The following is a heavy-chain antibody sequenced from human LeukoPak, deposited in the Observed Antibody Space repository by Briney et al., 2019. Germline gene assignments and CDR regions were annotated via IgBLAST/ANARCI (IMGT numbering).Heavy chain of an antibody. V-gene: IGHV3-30*02. D-gene: IGHD2-2*01. CDR1: GFTFSSYG. J-gene: IGHJ4*02. CDR3: AKDPGARVVVPATSGVYFDY. CDR2: IRYDGSNK. Sequence: GGSLRLSCAASGFTFSSYGMHWVRQAPGKGLEWVAFIRYDGSNKYYADSVKGRFTIPRDNSKNTLYLQMNSLRAEDTAVYYCAKDPGARVVVPATSGVYFDYWGQGTLVTVSS.